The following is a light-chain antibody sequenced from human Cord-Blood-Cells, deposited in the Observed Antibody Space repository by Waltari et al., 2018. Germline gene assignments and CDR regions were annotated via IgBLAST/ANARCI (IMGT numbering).Light chain of an antibody. J-gene: IGKJ5*01. Sequence: IVMTQSPDSLAVSLGERTTINCKSSQSVFYSSNNKNYVAWYQQKPGQPPKLRIYWASTRESGVPDRFSGNGSGTDFTLTISSLQAEDVAVYYCQQYYSTPITFGQWTRLEIK. V-gene: IGKV4-1*01. CDR3: QQYYSTPIT. CDR1: QSVFYSSNNKNY. CDR2: WAS.